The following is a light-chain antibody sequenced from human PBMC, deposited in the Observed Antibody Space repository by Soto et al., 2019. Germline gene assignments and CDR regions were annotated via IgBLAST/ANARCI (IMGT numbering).Light chain of an antibody. J-gene: IGKJ5*01. CDR2: DAS. Sequence: DIQMTQSPSTLSASVGDRVAITCRASQSISSWLAWYQHKPGKSPKLLIYDASTLERGVPSRFSGTGSGTEFTLSIDSLQPDDFATYYCQQYHTSSITFGQGTRLEIK. CDR1: QSISSW. CDR3: QQYHTSSIT. V-gene: IGKV1-5*01.